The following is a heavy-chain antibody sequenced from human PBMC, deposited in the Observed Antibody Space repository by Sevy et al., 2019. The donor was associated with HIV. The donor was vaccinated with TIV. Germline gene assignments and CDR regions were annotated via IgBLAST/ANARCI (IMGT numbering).Heavy chain of an antibody. Sequence: GESLKISCAASGFTFSSYWMHWVRQAPGKGLVWVSRINSDGSSTSYADSVKGRFTISRDNAKNTLYLQMNSLRAEDTAVYYCATDLAYRDSSGWYPYYYYYGMDVWGQGTTVTVSS. CDR3: ATDLAYRDSSGWYPYYYYYGMDV. J-gene: IGHJ6*02. V-gene: IGHV3-74*01. D-gene: IGHD6-19*01. CDR1: GFTFSSYW. CDR2: INSDGSST.